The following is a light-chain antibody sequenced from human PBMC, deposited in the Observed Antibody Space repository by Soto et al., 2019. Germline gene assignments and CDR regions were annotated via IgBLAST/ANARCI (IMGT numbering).Light chain of an antibody. V-gene: IGKV1-33*01. CDR1: QNITNN. Sequence: DIQMAQSPCSLSASIGDGVTITCQASQNITNNLSWYQQKPGKAPNLLIYHASKLAKGVTSRFSGSGSGTDFSFIITSLQREDLATYYCQQYYGLPPLTFGQGTRLEIK. CDR2: HAS. J-gene: IGKJ5*01. CDR3: QQYYGLPPLT.